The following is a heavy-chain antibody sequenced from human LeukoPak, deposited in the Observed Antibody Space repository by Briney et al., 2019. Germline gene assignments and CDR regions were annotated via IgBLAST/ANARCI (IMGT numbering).Heavy chain of an antibody. CDR1: GFTFSDYY. D-gene: IGHD3-22*01. CDR3: ASAYYDSSGYYYFPFQH. Sequence: PGGSLGLSCAASGFTFSDYYMSWIRQAPGKGLEWVSYISSSGSTIYYADSVKGRFTISRDNAKNSLYLQMNSLRAEDTAVYCCASAYYDSSGYYYFPFQHWGQGTLVTVSS. CDR2: ISSSGSTI. V-gene: IGHV3-11*01. J-gene: IGHJ1*01.